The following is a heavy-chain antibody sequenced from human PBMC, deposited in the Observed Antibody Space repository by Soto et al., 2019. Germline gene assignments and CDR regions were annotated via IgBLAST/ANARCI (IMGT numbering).Heavy chain of an antibody. J-gene: IGHJ6*03. D-gene: IGHD6-13*01. CDR2: ISWNSGSI. CDR3: AKDAAGSYYYYRDV. CDR1: GFTFDDYA. V-gene: IGHV3-9*01. Sequence: EVQLVESGGGLVQPGRSLRLSCAASGFTFDDYAMHWVRQAPGKGLEWVSGISWNSGSIGYADSVKGRFTISRDNAKNSLYLQMNSLRAEDTALYYCAKDAAGSYYYYRDVWGKGTTVTVSS.